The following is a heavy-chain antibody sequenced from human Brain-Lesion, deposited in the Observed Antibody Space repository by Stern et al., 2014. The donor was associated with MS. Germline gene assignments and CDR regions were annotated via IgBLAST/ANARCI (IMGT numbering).Heavy chain of an antibody. Sequence: VQLVESGPGLVKPSETLSLTCTVSGGSISSSTYYWAWIRQPPGKGLEWIGNIYYSGFTYYNPSLKIRVTISVDMSKNQFSLKLSSVPAADTAIYYCARHDSVPRPSQLYSARDRGPGYFDYWGQGTLVTVSS. CDR1: GGSISSSTYY. CDR3: ARHDSVPRPSQLYSARDRGPGYFDY. D-gene: IGHD1-26*01. J-gene: IGHJ4*02. CDR2: IYYSGFT. V-gene: IGHV4-39*01.